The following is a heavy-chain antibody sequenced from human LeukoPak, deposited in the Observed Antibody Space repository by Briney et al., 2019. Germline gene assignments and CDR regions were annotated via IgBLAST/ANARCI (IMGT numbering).Heavy chain of an antibody. D-gene: IGHD6-25*01. Sequence: PGGSMRLFCAASGFTFSGYRMNWVRQARGKGREGVAYIRQDGSEKYYVDSVKGRFTISRDNAKNSLYLQMNSLGAEDTAVYYCASGRPFDYWGQGTLVTVS. CDR3: ASGRPFDY. J-gene: IGHJ4*01. CDR1: GFTFSGYR. CDR2: IRQDGSEK. V-gene: IGHV3-7*01.